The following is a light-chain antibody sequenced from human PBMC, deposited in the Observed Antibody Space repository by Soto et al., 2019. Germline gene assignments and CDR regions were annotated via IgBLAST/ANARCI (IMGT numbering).Light chain of an antibody. V-gene: IGKV3-15*01. CDR2: GTS. J-gene: IGKJ2*01. Sequence: ETVLTQSPGTLSLSPGERVTLSCRASQSVSYLAWYQQKPGQAPRLLIHGTSTRATDIPARFSGSGSGTDFTLTISSLQSEDFAIYYCQQYNSWPPRYTFGQGTKLEIK. CDR1: QSVSY. CDR3: QQYNSWPPRYT.